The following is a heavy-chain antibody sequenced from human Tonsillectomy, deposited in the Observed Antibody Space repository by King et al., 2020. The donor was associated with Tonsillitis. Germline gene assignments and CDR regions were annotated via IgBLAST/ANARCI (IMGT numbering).Heavy chain of an antibody. Sequence: VQLVESGGGVVQPGRSLRLSCAASGFTFSSYGMHWVRQAPGKGLEGVAVISYDGSNKYYADSVKGRFTISRDNSKNTLYLQMNSLRAEDTAVYYCAKDTAMGLNYFDYWGQGTLVTVSS. D-gene: IGHD5-18*01. J-gene: IGHJ4*02. CDR2: ISYDGSNK. CDR1: GFTFSSYG. CDR3: AKDTAMGLNYFDY. V-gene: IGHV3-30*18.